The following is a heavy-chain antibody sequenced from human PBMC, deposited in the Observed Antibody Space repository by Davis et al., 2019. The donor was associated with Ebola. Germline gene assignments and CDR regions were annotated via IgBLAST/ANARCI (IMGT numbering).Heavy chain of an antibody. CDR2: ISSSSSTI. J-gene: IGHJ4*02. D-gene: IGHD3-3*01. CDR1: GFIFRNYV. Sequence: GGSLRLSCETSGFIFRNYVMSWVRQAPGKGLEWVSYISSSSSTIYYADSVKGRFTISRDNAKNSLYLQMNSLRDEDTAVYYCASDLYDFWSGYYTGAFDYWGQGTLVTVSS. V-gene: IGHV3-48*02. CDR3: ASDLYDFWSGYYTGAFDY.